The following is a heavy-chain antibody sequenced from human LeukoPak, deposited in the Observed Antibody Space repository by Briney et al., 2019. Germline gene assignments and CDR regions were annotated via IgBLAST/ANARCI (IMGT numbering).Heavy chain of an antibody. D-gene: IGHD3-10*01. CDR1: GFIFSNYA. CDR3: AKVPYPDYGSWRPPFMDV. CDR2: ISDTSTNT. V-gene: IGHV3-23*01. J-gene: IGHJ6*02. Sequence: GGSLRLSCAASGFIFSNYALSWVRQAPGKGLEWVSTISDTSTNTYYADSVTGRFTISRDNSMNTLYLQMNSLRAKDTAIYFCAKVPYPDYGSWRPPFMDVWGQGTTVAVSS.